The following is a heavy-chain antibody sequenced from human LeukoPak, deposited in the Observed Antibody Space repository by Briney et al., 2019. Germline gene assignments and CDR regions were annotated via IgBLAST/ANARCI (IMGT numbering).Heavy chain of an antibody. CDR3: ARDFNRSEGEIRGVIITFDY. Sequence: ASVKVSCKASGYTFTSYGISWVRQAPGQGLEWMGWISAYNGNTNYAQKLQGRVTMTTDTSTSTAYMELRSLRSDDTAVYYCARDFNRSEGEIRGVIITFDYWGQGTLVTVSS. CDR2: ISAYNGNT. J-gene: IGHJ4*02. V-gene: IGHV1-18*01. D-gene: IGHD3-10*01. CDR1: GYTFTSYG.